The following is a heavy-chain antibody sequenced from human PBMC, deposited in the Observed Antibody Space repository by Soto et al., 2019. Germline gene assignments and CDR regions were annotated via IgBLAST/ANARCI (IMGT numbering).Heavy chain of an antibody. CDR1: GSRFSNYV. Sequence: QVQLVQSGAEVKTPGSSLKVSCKVSGSRFSNYVISWVRQAPGHGLEWLGRIIPIFNSPEYAQSFQGRITITADKSTSTASLELSGLRSDDTAVYYCAREGRGKKAGYNGLVSLGYWGQGTLVTVSS. D-gene: IGHD2-2*02. J-gene: IGHJ4*02. CDR3: AREGRGKKAGYNGLVSLGY. V-gene: IGHV1-69*06. CDR2: IIPIFNSP.